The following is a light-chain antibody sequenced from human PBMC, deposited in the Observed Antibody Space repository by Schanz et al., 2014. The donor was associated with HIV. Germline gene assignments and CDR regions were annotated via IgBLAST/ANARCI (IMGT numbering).Light chain of an antibody. Sequence: EIVLTQSPATLSLSPGEGATISCRASQSVSSNYLAWYQQKPGQAPRLLMYGASNRATGIPDRFSGSGSGTDFTLTISRLEPEDFATYYCQHYDISRGTFGGGTRVEIK. CDR2: GAS. CDR1: QSVSSNY. CDR3: QHYDISRGT. V-gene: IGKV3-20*01. J-gene: IGKJ4*01.